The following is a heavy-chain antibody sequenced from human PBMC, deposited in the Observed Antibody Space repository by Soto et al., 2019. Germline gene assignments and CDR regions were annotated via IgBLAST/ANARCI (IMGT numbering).Heavy chain of an antibody. CDR3: ARLPTGWPNWFDP. D-gene: IGHD6-19*01. CDR1: GASISTSHKW. J-gene: IGHJ5*02. V-gene: IGHV4-39*01. CDR2: ISYSGST. Sequence: QVQLQGSGPGLVKPSETLSLACFVSGASISTSHKWWGWIRQPPGKGLEWIGGISYSGSTDYNPSLRSRVTIYADTSKNEFSLKVSSVPAADTAVYFCARLPTGWPNWFDPWGQGTLVTVSS.